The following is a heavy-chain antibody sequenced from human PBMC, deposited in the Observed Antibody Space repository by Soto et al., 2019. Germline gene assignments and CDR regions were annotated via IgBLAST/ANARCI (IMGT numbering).Heavy chain of an antibody. CDR1: GYTFTSYA. CDR3: ARDRAGGPFDY. D-gene: IGHD2-15*01. J-gene: IGHJ4*02. V-gene: IGHV1-3*01. Sequence: GASVKASCKASGYTFTSYAMHWVRQAPGQRLEWMGWINAGNGNTKYSQKFQGRVTITRDTSASTAYMELSSLRSEDTAVYYCARDRAGGPFDYWGQRTLVTVSS. CDR2: INAGNGNT.